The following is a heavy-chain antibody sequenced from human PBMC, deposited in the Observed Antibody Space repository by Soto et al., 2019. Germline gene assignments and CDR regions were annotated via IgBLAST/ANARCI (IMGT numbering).Heavy chain of an antibody. Sequence: GCLLLTWSASGFTFSSYAMSWVRQAAGKGLEWVSAISGSGGSTYYADSVKGRFTISRDNSKNTLYLQMNSLRAEDTAVYYCANERGPKTYYGMDVWGQGTTVTVYS. CDR2: ISGSGGST. CDR3: ANERGPKTYYGMDV. D-gene: IGHD5-12*01. J-gene: IGHJ6*02. V-gene: IGHV3-23*01. CDR1: GFTFSSYA.